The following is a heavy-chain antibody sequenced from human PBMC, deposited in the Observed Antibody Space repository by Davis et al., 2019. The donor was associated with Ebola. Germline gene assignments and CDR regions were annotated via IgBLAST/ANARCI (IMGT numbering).Heavy chain of an antibody. CDR2: ISGSGSST. V-gene: IGHV3-23*01. CDR1: VITFSSYA. Sequence: GESLKISCTDSVITFSSYAMTWVRQAPGKGLEWVSAISGSGSSTYYADSVKGRFTISRDNSKNTLYLQMNSLRAEDTAVYYCARTLQRVLWFGDPSPIPFDYWGQGTLVTVSS. D-gene: IGHD3-10*01. CDR3: ARTLQRVLWFGDPSPIPFDY. J-gene: IGHJ4*02.